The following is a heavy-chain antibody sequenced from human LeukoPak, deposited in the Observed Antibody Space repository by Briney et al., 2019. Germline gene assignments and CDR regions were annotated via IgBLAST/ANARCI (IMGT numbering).Heavy chain of an antibody. D-gene: IGHD2-2*01. V-gene: IGHV3-23*01. Sequence: GGSLRLSCAASGFTFSSYAMSWVRQAPGKGLEWVSAISGSGGTTYYADSVKGRFTISRDNSKNTLFLQMNSLRAEDTAVYYCAKYCTKTSCYPPYGMDVWGQGTTVTVSS. J-gene: IGHJ6*02. CDR2: ISGSGGTT. CDR3: AKYCTKTSCYPPYGMDV. CDR1: GFTFSSYA.